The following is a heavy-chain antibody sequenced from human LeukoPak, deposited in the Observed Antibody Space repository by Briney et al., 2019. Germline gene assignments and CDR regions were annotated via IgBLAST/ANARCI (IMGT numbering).Heavy chain of an antibody. CDR2: IYYTGST. CDR3: ARIGDDFWSGYLDY. J-gene: IGHJ4*02. D-gene: IGHD3-3*01. Sequence: PSETLSLTCTVSGGSISSSSYYWGWIRQPPGKGLEWIGSIYYTGSTYYNPPLKSRVTISVDTSKNQFSLKLISVTAADTAVYYCARIGDDFWSGYLDYWGQGTLITVSS. V-gene: IGHV4-39*07. CDR1: GGSISSSSYY.